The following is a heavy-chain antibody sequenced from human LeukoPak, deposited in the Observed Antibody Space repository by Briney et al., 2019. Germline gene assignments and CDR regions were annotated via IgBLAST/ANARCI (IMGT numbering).Heavy chain of an antibody. CDR1: GLTFSDYY. D-gene: IGHD3-22*01. Sequence: GGSLRLSCAASGLTFSDYYMSWIRQAPGKGLEWVSYISSSGSTIYYADSVKGRFTISRDNAKNSLYLQMNSLRAEDTAVYYCARDEDYDSSGYSYWGQGTLVTVSS. V-gene: IGHV3-11*04. CDR2: ISSSGSTI. J-gene: IGHJ4*02. CDR3: ARDEDYDSSGYSY.